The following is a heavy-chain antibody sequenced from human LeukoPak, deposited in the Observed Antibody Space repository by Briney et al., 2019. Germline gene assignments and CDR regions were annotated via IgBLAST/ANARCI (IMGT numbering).Heavy chain of an antibody. J-gene: IGHJ4*02. CDR3: AREGQDSSGYKHFAY. Sequence: AGGSLRLSCAASGFTVSSNYMSWVRQAPGKGLEWVSVIYSGGSTYYADSVKGRFTISRDNSKNTLYLQMNSLRAEDTAVYYCAREGQDSSGYKHFAYWGQGTLVTVSP. CDR2: IYSGGST. CDR1: GFTVSSNY. D-gene: IGHD3-22*01. V-gene: IGHV3-53*01.